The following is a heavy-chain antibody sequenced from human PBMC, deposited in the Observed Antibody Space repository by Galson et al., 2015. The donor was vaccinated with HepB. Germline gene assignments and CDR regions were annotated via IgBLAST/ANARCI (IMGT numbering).Heavy chain of an antibody. CDR2: IGTAGDP. D-gene: IGHD3-10*01. CDR1: GFTFSSYD. CDR3: ARGRLGPYGSGSYYLDY. J-gene: IGHJ4*02. V-gene: IGHV3-13*05. Sequence: SLRLSCAASGFTFSSYDMHWVRQATGKGLEWVSAIGTAGDPYYPGSVKGRFTISRENAKNSLYLQMNSLRAGDTAVYYCARGRLGPYGSGSYYLDYWGQGTLVTVSS.